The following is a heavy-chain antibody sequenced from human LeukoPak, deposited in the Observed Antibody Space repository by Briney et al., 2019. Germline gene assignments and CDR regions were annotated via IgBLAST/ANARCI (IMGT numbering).Heavy chain of an antibody. CDR1: GFTFSSYS. V-gene: IGHV3-21*01. J-gene: IGHJ4*02. CDR3: ARGPFPDYFDY. Sequence: GGSLRLSCAASGFTFSSYSMNWVRQAPGKGLEWVSSISSSSYIYYADSVKGRFTISRDNAKNSLYLQMNSLRAEDTAVYYCARGPFPDYFDYWGQGTLVTVSS. CDR2: ISSSSYI. D-gene: IGHD3-16*01.